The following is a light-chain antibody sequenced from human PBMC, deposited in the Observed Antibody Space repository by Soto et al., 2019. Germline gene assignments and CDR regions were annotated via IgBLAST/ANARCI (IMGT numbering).Light chain of an antibody. CDR1: QSVSGY. CDR2: ADS. V-gene: IGKV3-11*01. Sequence: EIVLTQSPATLSLSPGETATLSCRASQSVSGYIGWYQQKPGQAPRLLIYADSNRATGIPARFSGSGSGTDFTLTISSLEPEDFVLYYCQQYNNWPYTFGQGTKLEIK. CDR3: QQYNNWPYT. J-gene: IGKJ2*01.